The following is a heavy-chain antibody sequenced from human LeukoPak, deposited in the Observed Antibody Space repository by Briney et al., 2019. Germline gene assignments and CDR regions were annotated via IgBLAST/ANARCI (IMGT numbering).Heavy chain of an antibody. D-gene: IGHD4-11*01. Sequence: QTGGSLRLSCAASGFTFDDYAMHWVRQAPGKGLEWVANIKQDGSEKHYVDSVKGRFTISRDNAKNSLYLQMSSLRAEDTAVYYCTRVEETATTAAIIRKYSYYYYYMDVWGKGNTVTVSS. J-gene: IGHJ6*03. CDR1: GFTFDDYA. CDR3: TRVEETATTAAIIRKYSYYYYYMDV. CDR2: IKQDGSEK. V-gene: IGHV3-7*03.